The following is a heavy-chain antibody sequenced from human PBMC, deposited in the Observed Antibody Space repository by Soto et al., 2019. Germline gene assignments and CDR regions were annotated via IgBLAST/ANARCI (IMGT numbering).Heavy chain of an antibody. Sequence: SETLSLTCAVSGFFISSGNYWGWIRKPPGKGLEWIGSTFHGGNTYYNPSLKSRVTISVDMSKNQFSLKLNSVTAADTAVYYCARARWYDAFDVWGQGTVVTVSS. CDR3: ARARWYDAFDV. CDR1: GFFISSGNY. D-gene: IGHD2-15*01. CDR2: TFHGGNT. V-gene: IGHV4-38-2*01. J-gene: IGHJ3*01.